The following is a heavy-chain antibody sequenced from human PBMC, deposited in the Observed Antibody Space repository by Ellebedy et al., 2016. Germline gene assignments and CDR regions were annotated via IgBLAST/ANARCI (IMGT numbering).Heavy chain of an antibody. CDR3: ARGVGGTSLNWFDP. CDR1: GFTLSDYS. V-gene: IGHV3-21*01. CDR2: ITSCGSNI. J-gene: IGHJ5*02. Sequence: GGSLRLSXAASGFTLSDYSMNWVRQAPGKGLEWVSSITSCGSNIFYADSVRGRFTISRDNAKNSLFLQMNSLRAEDTAVYYCARGVGGTSLNWFDPWGQGTLVTVSS. D-gene: IGHD3-16*01.